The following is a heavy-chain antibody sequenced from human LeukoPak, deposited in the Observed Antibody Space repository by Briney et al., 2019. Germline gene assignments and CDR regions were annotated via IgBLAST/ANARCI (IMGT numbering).Heavy chain of an antibody. J-gene: IGHJ5*02. V-gene: IGHV1-8*03. CDR3: ARGGYCSSTSCYMRSPFDP. D-gene: IGHD2-2*02. Sequence: GASVKVSCKASGYTLTSYDINWVRQATGQGLEWMGWMNPNSGNTGYAQKFQGRVTITRDTSISTAYMELSSLRPEDTAVYYCARGGYCSSTSCYMRSPFDPWGQGTLVTVSS. CDR2: MNPNSGNT. CDR1: GYTLTSYD.